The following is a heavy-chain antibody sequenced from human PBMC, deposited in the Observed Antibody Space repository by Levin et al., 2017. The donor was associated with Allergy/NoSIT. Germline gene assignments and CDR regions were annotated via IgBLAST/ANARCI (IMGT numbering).Heavy chain of an antibody. CDR3: AKDRGGIAVAGTAFDI. J-gene: IGHJ3*02. CDR1: GFTFSSYA. Sequence: GEFLKISCAASGFTFSSYAMSWVRQAPGKGLEWVSAISGSGGSTYYADSVKGRFTISRDNSKNTLYLQMNSLRAEDTAVYYCAKDRGGIAVAGTAFDIWGQGTMVTVSS. V-gene: IGHV3-23*01. CDR2: ISGSGGST. D-gene: IGHD6-19*01.